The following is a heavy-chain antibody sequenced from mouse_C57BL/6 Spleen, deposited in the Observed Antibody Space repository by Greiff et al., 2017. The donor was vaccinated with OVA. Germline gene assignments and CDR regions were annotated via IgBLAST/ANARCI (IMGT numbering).Heavy chain of an antibody. CDR2: INPYNGGT. CDR1: GYTFTDYY. D-gene: IGHD3-2*02. Sequence: EVQLQESGPVLVKPGASVKMSCKASGYTFTDYYMNWVKQSHGKSLEWIGGINPYNGGTSYNQKFKGKATLTVDKSSSTAYMELNSLTSEDSAVYYCARSPSGYYAMDYWGQGTSVTVSS. J-gene: IGHJ4*01. CDR3: ARSPSGYYAMDY. V-gene: IGHV1-19*01.